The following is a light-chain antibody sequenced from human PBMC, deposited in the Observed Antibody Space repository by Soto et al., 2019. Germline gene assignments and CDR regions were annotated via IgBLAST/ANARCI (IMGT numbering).Light chain of an antibody. CDR1: SSDVGGYNY. CDR3: SSYTKRNTLVV. Sequence: QSVLTQPASVSGSPGQSITISCSGTSSDVGGYNYVSWYQQHPGKAPRLMIYEVRIRPSGVSNRFSGSKSGNTASLTISGLQAEDEADYYCSSYTKRNTLVVFGGGTKVTVL. V-gene: IGLV2-14*01. J-gene: IGLJ2*01. CDR2: EVR.